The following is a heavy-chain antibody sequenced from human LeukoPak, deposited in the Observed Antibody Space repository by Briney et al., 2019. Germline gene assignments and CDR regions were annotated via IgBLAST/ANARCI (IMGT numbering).Heavy chain of an antibody. CDR1: GDSITSYY. Sequence: PSETLSPTCTVSGDSITSYYWSWIRQPPGKGLEWIGSMSYSGSTNYNPSLKSRVTMSVDTTKNQFSLRLNSVTAADTAVYYCARRRAEGGSNGHYNWFDPWGQGTLVTVSS. D-gene: IGHD6-13*01. CDR2: MSYSGST. V-gene: IGHV4-59*08. CDR3: ARRRAEGGSNGHYNWFDP. J-gene: IGHJ5*02.